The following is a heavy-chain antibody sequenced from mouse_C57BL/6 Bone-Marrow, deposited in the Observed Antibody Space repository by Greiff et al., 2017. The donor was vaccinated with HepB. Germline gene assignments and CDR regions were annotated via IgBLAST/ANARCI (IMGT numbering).Heavy chain of an antibody. J-gene: IGHJ2*01. CDR1: GYTFTSYW. V-gene: IGHV1-52*01. CDR2: IDPSDSET. CDR3: ARWGSSYDYFDY. Sequence: VQLQQPGAELVRPGSSVKLSCKASGYTFTSYWMHWVKQRPIQGLEWIGNIDPSDSETHYNQKFKDKATLTVDKSSSTAYMQLSSLTSEDSAVYYCARWGSSYDYFDYWGQGTTLTVSS. D-gene: IGHD1-1*01.